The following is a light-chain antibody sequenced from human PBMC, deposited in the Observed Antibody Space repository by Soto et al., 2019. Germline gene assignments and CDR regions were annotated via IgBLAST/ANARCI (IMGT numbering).Light chain of an antibody. Sequence: EIVLTQSPGTLSLSPGARDTLSCRASQSVNGNFLAWYQQKPGQAPRLLIYAASSRATGVPDRFSGSGSGTDFSLTISRLEPEDFAVYYCQQYGSSLRTFGQGTKLEIK. J-gene: IGKJ2*01. CDR1: QSVNGNF. CDR2: AAS. V-gene: IGKV3-20*01. CDR3: QQYGSSLRT.